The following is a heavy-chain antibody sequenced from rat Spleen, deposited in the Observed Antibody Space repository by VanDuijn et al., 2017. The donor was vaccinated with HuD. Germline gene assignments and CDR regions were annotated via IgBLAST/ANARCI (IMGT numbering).Heavy chain of an antibody. Sequence: EVQLVESGGGLVQPGRSLKLSCAASGFTFSDYDMAWVRQAPTTGLEWVASISPSGGGTYYRDSVKGRFTVSRDNAKSTLYLQMDSLRSADTATYYCARQETSGYSNWFAYWGQGTLVTVSS. CDR3: ARQETSGYSNWFAY. CDR2: ISPSGGGT. D-gene: IGHD4-3*01. V-gene: IGHV5S23*01. CDR1: GFTFSDYD. J-gene: IGHJ3*01.